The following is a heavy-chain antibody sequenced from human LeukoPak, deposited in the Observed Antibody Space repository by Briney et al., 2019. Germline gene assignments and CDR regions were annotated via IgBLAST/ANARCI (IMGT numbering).Heavy chain of an antibody. CDR3: ARESYSYEVLTEYQRATWFDP. CDR2: IHYTGRT. D-gene: IGHD3-9*01. J-gene: IGHJ5*02. V-gene: IGHV4-30-4*01. Sequence: PSETLSLTCNVSGGSISSGDYFWNWIRQPPGKGLEWLGYIHYTGRTYYNPSLQSRVTVSVDTSKNQLSLRLSSVTAADTAIYYCARESYSYEVLTEYQRATWFDPWGQGTLVTVSS. CDR1: GGSISSGDYF.